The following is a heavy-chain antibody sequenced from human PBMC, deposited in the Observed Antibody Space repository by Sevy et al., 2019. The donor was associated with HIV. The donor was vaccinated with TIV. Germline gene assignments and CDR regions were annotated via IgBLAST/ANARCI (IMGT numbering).Heavy chain of an antibody. CDR3: ARDFTIFGVVSGIDY. CDR2: ISDDSRYI. Sequence: GGSLRLSCAASGFNFRTYSMNWVRQAPGKGLEWLSSISDDSRYIYYSDSVKGRFTISRANAKNLLFLQMNNLRVEDTAVYYCARDFTIFGVVSGIDYWGQGNLVTVSS. D-gene: IGHD3-3*01. J-gene: IGHJ4*01. V-gene: IGHV3-21*04. CDR1: GFNFRTYS.